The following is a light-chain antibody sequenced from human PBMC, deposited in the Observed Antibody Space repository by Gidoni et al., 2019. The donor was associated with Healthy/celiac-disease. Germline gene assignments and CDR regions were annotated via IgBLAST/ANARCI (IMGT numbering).Light chain of an antibody. J-gene: IGLJ1*01. CDR3: SSYTSSSTLDV. V-gene: IGLV2-14*03. CDR1: SSDVVGYNY. Sequence: QSALTQTASVSGSPGQSLTISCTGTSSDVVGYNYVSWYQQHPGKAPKLMIYDVSNRPSGVSNRFSGSKSGNTASLTISGLQAEDEADYYCSSYTSSSTLDVFGTGTKVTVL. CDR2: DVS.